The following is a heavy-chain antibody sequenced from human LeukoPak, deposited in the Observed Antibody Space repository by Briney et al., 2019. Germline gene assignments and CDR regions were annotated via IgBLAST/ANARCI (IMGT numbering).Heavy chain of an antibody. CDR1: GYTFTGYY. CDR3: ARVGRGYSGYDLSY. V-gene: IGHV1-2*02. Sequence: GASVKVSRKASGYTFTGYYMHWVRQAPGQGLGWMGWINPNSGGTNYAQKFQGRVTMTRDTSISTAYMELSRLRSDDTAVYYCARVGRGYSGYDLSYWGQGTLVTVSS. CDR2: INPNSGGT. J-gene: IGHJ4*02. D-gene: IGHD5-12*01.